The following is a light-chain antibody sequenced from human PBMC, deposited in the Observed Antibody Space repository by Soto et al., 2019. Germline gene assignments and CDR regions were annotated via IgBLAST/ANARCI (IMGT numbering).Light chain of an antibody. V-gene: IGKV1-9*01. CDR1: QGISNF. CDR3: QQRHSYPIT. J-gene: IGKJ5*01. CDR2: TAS. Sequence: DIQLTQSPSFLSASIGDRVSITCRASQGISNFLAWYQQKPGEAPKLMIHTASTLQTGVPSTFSGSGSVTEFTFTISSLQPEDFATYYCQQRHSYPITFGKGTRLEIK.